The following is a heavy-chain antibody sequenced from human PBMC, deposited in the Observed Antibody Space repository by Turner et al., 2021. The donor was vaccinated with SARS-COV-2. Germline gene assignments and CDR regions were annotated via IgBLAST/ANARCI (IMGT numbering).Heavy chain of an antibody. J-gene: IGHJ3*02. D-gene: IGHD3-16*01. V-gene: IGHV3-7*01. Sequence: EVQLVETGGGWVQPGGPLALSCPVFDFTLGVYWMSWVRQAPGKGPEWVANIKQDGSEKYYVDSVKGRFTISRDNAKNSLYLQMSSLRAEDTAVYYCARVSGAAVWGNYAFDIWGQGTMVTVSS. CDR3: ARVSGAAVWGNYAFDI. CDR2: IKQDGSEK. CDR1: DFTLGVYW.